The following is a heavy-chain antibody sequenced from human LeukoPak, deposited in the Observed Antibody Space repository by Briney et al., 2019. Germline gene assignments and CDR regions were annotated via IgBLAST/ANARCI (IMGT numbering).Heavy chain of an antibody. CDR1: GSTFTSYW. CDR3: ARPGRSLVTHVDY. D-gene: IGHD4-11*01. CDR2: IYPGDSDT. V-gene: IGHV5-51*01. Sequence: KRGASLQISCQGSGSTFTSYWIGWVRQVPGKGLEWMGIIYPGDSDTRYSPSFQGQVTISADKSISTAYLQWSSLKASDTAMYYCARPGRSLVTHVDYWGQGTLVTVSS. J-gene: IGHJ4*02.